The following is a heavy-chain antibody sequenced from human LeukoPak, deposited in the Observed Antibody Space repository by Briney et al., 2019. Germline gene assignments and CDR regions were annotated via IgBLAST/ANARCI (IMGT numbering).Heavy chain of an antibody. V-gene: IGHV3-9*03. D-gene: IGHD6-13*01. Sequence: GRSLRLSCAASGFTFDDYAMHWVRQAPGKGLEWVSGISWNSGSIGYAASVKGRFTISRDNAKNSLYLQMNSLRAEDMALYYCAKDKTRSSWYVDAFDIWGQGTMVTVSS. CDR1: GFTFDDYA. J-gene: IGHJ3*02. CDR2: ISWNSGSI. CDR3: AKDKTRSSWYVDAFDI.